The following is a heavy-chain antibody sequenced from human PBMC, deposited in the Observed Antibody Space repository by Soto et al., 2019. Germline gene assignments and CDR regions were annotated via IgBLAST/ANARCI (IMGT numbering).Heavy chain of an antibody. Sequence: SETLSLTCTFSGFSISSSNYYLGWVRQPPGKGLEWIGNIYYSGSTYYNPSLKSRVTISVDTSKNQFSLKLNSLTAADTAVYYCARRQSSPWFDPWGQGTLVTVSS. CDR3: ARRQSSPWFDP. V-gene: IGHV4-39*01. D-gene: IGHD2-15*01. CDR2: IYYSGST. J-gene: IGHJ5*02. CDR1: GFSISSSNYY.